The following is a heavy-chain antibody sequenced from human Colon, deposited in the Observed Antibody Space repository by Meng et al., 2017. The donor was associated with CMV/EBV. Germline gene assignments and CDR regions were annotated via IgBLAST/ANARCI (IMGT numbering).Heavy chain of an antibody. V-gene: IGHV4-59*11. CDR2: IYYSGTT. CDR3: ARFSATGAYYYGMDV. J-gene: IGHJ6*02. CDR1: GGSISSHY. D-gene: IGHD1-1*01. Sequence: GSLRLSCTVSGGSISSHYWTWIRQPPGKGLEWIGCIYYSGTTDYNPSLRSRVTVSVDTSKKHFSLKLSSVTDADTAVYYCARFSATGAYYYGMDVWGQGTTVTVSS.